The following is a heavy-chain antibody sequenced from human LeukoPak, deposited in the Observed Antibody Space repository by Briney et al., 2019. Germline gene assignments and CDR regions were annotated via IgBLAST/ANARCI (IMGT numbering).Heavy chain of an antibody. V-gene: IGHV1-8*01. D-gene: IGHD2-15*01. CDR1: GYTFTSYD. Sequence: ASVTVSCKASGYTFTSYDINWVRQATGQGLEWMGWMNPNSGNTGYAQKFQGRVTMTRNTSISTAYMELSSLRSEDTAVYYCARGGYCSGGSCYDYYYYMDVWGKGTTVTISS. CDR3: ARGGYCSGGSCYDYYYYMDV. CDR2: MNPNSGNT. J-gene: IGHJ6*03.